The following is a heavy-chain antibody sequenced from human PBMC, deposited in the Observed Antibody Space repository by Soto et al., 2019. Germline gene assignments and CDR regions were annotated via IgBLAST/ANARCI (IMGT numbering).Heavy chain of an antibody. CDR1: GGSISSSNW. D-gene: IGHD2-2*01. J-gene: IGHJ3*01. CDR2: IYHSGST. Sequence: QVQLQESGPGLVKPSGTLSLTCAVSGGSISSSNWWRWVRQPPGKGLEWIGEIYHSGSTNYNPSLQSRVTVAVDKANNQRSPRLSSVSAADTAVYYGARDGSSVSSTGCYAVYAFVFCGRGTIVTVSS. CDR3: ARDGSSVSSTGCYAVYAFVF. V-gene: IGHV4-4*02.